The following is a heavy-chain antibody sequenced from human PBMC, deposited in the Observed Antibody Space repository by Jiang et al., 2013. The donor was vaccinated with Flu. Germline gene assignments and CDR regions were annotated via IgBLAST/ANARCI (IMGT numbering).Heavy chain of an antibody. V-gene: IGHV3-30-3*01. CDR1: GFTFSSYA. CDR2: ISYDGSNK. CDR3: ARGWARSSSVTYYGMDV. J-gene: IGHJ6*02. Sequence: RSLRLSCAASGFTFSSYAMHWVRQAPGKGLEWVAVISYDGSNKYYADSVKGRFTISRDNSKNTLYLQMNSLRAEDTAVYYCARGWARSSSVTYYGMDVWGQGTTVTVSS. D-gene: IGHD6-13*01.